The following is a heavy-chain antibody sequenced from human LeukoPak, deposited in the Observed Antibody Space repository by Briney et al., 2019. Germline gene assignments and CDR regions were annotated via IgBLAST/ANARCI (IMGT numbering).Heavy chain of an antibody. CDR2: VITDNGDT. J-gene: IGHJ4*02. Sequence: ASVKVSCKASGYTFTSHWMHWVRQAPGQGLEWMGWVITDNGDTKYAHKYQGRVTMTRDTSINTVYMELSMVTSDDTAMYYCARGGPNHGFDYWGQGILVTVSS. V-gene: IGHV1-2*07. D-gene: IGHD1-14*01. CDR3: ARGGPNHGFDY. CDR1: GYTFTSHW.